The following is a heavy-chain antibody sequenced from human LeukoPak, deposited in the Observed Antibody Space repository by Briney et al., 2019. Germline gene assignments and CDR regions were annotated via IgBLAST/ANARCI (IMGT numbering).Heavy chain of an antibody. CDR1: GFTFSSYG. V-gene: IGHV3-48*03. CDR3: ARDSSGWYPSLDY. J-gene: IGHJ4*02. Sequence: GGSLRLSCAASGFTFSSYGMNWVRQAPGKGLKTVSYISSSGSTIYYADSVKGRFTISRDNAKYSLYLQMNSLRAEDTAVYYCARDSSGWYPSLDYWGQGTLVTVSS. D-gene: IGHD6-19*01. CDR2: ISSSGSTI.